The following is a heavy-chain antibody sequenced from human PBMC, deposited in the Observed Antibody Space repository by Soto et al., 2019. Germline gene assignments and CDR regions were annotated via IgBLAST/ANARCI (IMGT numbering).Heavy chain of an antibody. CDR1: GYIFTNNG. CDR2: MNPGSGDT. J-gene: IGHJ5*02. CDR3: ARLATFVXLNLFEP. Sequence: GSSVKVSWKAAGYIFTNNGVSWVRQATGQGLEWMGWMNPGSGDTGYAQKFQGRVTMTRDSSIATAYMELSSLRSDDTAISYCARLATFVXLNLFEPWGHGTLVHVSS. D-gene: IGHD1-1*01. V-gene: IGHV1-8*01.